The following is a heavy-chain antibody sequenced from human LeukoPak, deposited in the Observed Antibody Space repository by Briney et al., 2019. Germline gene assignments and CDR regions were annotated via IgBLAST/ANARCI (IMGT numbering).Heavy chain of an antibody. V-gene: IGHV4-30-2*01. CDR3: ARRVDTTKGIAAAIDY. CDR2: IYHSGST. J-gene: IGHJ4*02. D-gene: IGHD6-13*01. Sequence: SETPSLTCAVSGGSISSGGYSWSWIRQPPGKGLEWIGYIYHSGSTYYNPSLKSRVTISVDRSKNQFSLKLSSVTAADTAVYYCARRVDTTKGIAAAIDYWGQGTLVTVSS. CDR1: GGSISSGGYS.